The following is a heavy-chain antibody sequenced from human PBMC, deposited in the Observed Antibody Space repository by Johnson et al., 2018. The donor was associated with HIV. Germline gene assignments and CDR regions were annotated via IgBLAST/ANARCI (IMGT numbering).Heavy chain of an antibody. V-gene: IGHV3-11*04. CDR3: ARDLPWGSSWERDAFDI. Sequence: QVQLVESGGGLVKAGGSLRLSCAASGFIFNDYYMSWIRQAPGKGLELLSYISSSGSTIYYADSVKGRFTISRDNAKNSLYLQMNSLRAEDTAVDYCARDLPWGSSWERDAFDIWGQGTMVTVS. CDR1: GFIFNDYY. J-gene: IGHJ3*02. CDR2: ISSSGSTI. D-gene: IGHD6-13*01.